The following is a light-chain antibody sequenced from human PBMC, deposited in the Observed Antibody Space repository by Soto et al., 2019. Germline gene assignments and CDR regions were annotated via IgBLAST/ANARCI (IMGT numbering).Light chain of an antibody. CDR1: QNIDNY. J-gene: IGKJ1*01. Sequence: DIQMNQSPSSLSASVGDRVTVSCRSSQNIDNYLNWYVQRPGKAPELLIYSTSNLKSGVPSRFRGSGSGTDFSLTINSLQSEDFATYYCQQSSNIPWTFGQGTKVDIK. CDR2: STS. V-gene: IGKV1-39*01. CDR3: QQSSNIPWT.